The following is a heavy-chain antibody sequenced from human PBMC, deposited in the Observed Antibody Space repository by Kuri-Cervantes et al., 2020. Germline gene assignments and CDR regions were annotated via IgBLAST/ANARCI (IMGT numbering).Heavy chain of an antibody. CDR1: GFTFDDYA. Sequence: SLKISCAASGFTFDDYATHWVRQVPGKGLEWVSGISWNSGSVDYADSVKGRFTISRDNAKNSLYLQMNSLRAEDTAVYYCARGVGSPPYYYYMDVWGKGTTVTVSS. V-gene: IGHV3-9*01. D-gene: IGHD3-16*01. CDR2: ISWNSGSV. CDR3: ARGVGSPPYYYYMDV. J-gene: IGHJ6*03.